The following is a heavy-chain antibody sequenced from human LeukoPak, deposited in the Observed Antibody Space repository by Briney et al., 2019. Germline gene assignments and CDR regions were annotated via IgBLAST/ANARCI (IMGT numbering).Heavy chain of an antibody. Sequence: SETLSLTCTVSGGSISRYYWSWIRQPPGKGLEWIGYIYYSGSINYNPSLKSRVTISVDTSKNQFSLKLSPVTAADTAVYYCARGAAEFDYWGQGTLVTVSS. CDR2: IYYSGSI. J-gene: IGHJ4*02. CDR3: ARGAAEFDY. D-gene: IGHD6-13*01. V-gene: IGHV4-59*01. CDR1: GGSISRYY.